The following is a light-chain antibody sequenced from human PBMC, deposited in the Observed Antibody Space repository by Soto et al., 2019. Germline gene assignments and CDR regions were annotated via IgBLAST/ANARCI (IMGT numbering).Light chain of an antibody. CDR3: CSYAGSSTVV. J-gene: IGLJ2*01. V-gene: IGLV2-23*02. CDR2: EVS. Sequence: QPVLTQPASVSGSPGQSITISCTGTSSDVGSYNLVSWYQQHPGKAPKLMIYEVSKRPSGVSNRFSGSKSGNTASLTISGIQAEDEADYYCCSYAGSSTVVFGGGTKVTVL. CDR1: SSDVGSYNL.